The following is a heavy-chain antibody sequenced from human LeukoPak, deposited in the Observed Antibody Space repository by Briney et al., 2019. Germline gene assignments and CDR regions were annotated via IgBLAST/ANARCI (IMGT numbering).Heavy chain of an antibody. D-gene: IGHD3/OR15-3a*01. Sequence: PGGSLRLSCAASGFSFSTYEMSWVRQAPGKGLQWISYISRGGEEIYYGDSVKGRFTVSRDNAKNSLYLQMNSLRADDTAVYYCARGHSGLDHWGQGTLVTVSS. CDR1: GFSFSTYE. CDR3: ARGHSGLDH. V-gene: IGHV3-48*03. J-gene: IGHJ4*02. CDR2: ISRGGEEI.